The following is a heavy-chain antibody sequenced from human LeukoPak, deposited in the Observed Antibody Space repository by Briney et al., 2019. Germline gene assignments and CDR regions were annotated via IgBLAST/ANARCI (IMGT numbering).Heavy chain of an antibody. Sequence: ASVKVSCKASGYSFTGYLMHWVRQAPGQGLEWMGWINPNSGGTNYAQKFQGRVTMTRDTSISTAYMELRSLRSDDTALYYCARGGYGDRIDYWGQGTLVSVSS. D-gene: IGHD4-17*01. CDR2: INPNSGGT. V-gene: IGHV1-2*02. CDR1: GYSFTGYL. CDR3: ARGGYGDRIDY. J-gene: IGHJ4*02.